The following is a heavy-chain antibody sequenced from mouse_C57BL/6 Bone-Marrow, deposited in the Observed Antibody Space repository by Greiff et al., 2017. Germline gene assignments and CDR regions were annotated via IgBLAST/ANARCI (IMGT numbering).Heavy chain of an antibody. CDR2: ISSGGSYT. CDR1: GFTFSSYG. J-gene: IGHJ1*03. CDR3: ARRPFDV. V-gene: IGHV5-6*01. Sequence: EVQGVESGGDLVKPGGSLKLSCAASGFTFSSYGMSWVRQTPDKRLEWVATISSGGSYTYYPDSVKGRFTISRDNAKNTLYLQLSSLKSEDTAMYYCARRPFDVWGTGTTVTVSA.